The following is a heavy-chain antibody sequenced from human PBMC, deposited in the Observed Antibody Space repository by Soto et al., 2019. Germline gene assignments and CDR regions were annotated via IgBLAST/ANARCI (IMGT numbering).Heavy chain of an antibody. Sequence: PSETLSLTCTVSGVSFSSGDYYWSWIRQPPGKGLEWIGDIYHSGTSYYNPSLKSRVTISVDGSKNQFSLKVNSVTAADTAVYYCATRIAHKEPPSSRPNSPWFDPWGQGTLVTVSS. D-gene: IGHD1-1*01. V-gene: IGHV4-39*07. CDR2: IYHSGTS. J-gene: IGHJ5*02. CDR3: ATRIAHKEPPSSRPNSPWFDP. CDR1: GVSFSSGDYY.